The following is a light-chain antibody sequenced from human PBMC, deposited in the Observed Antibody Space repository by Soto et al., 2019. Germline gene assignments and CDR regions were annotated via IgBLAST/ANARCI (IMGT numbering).Light chain of an antibody. CDR3: QPYKNWPPWT. CDR2: GAS. V-gene: IGKV3-15*01. Sequence: EIVMTQSPATLSVSPGERATLSCRASQSVSSNLAWYQQKPGQAPRLLIYGASTRATGIPARFSGSESGTEFTLTIDSVQSEDVAVYYCQPYKNWPPWTVGQGTKVEIK. J-gene: IGKJ1*01. CDR1: QSVSSN.